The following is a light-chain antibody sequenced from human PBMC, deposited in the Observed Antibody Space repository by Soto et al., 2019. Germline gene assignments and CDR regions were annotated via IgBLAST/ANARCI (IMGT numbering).Light chain of an antibody. J-gene: IGKJ1*01. CDR1: QSVSSSY. V-gene: IGKV3-15*01. CDR3: QQYNNWWT. CDR2: GAS. Sequence: EIVMTQSPATLSVSPGERATLSCRASQSVSSSYLAWYQQKPGQAPRLLIYGASTRATGVPARFTGSGSGTEFTLTISSLLFDDSAVYYCQQYNNWWTFGQGTKVDIK.